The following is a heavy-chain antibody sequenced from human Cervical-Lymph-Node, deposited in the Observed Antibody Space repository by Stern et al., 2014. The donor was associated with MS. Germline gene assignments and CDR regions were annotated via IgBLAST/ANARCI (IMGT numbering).Heavy chain of an antibody. CDR2: ISSYNGNT. D-gene: IGHD4-11*01. J-gene: IGHJ4*02. CDR1: GYTFTTPNYG. CDR3: ARERLRDFNDYHFDS. V-gene: IGHV1-18*01. Sequence: VQLVESGPEVRQPGASVRVSCKASGYTFTTPNYGIAWVREAPGRGLEWMGWISSYNGNTVYAQKLQDRVTRTTATSTSTAYMELRSLRSDDTAFYYCARERLRDFNDYHFDSWGQGTLVTVSS.